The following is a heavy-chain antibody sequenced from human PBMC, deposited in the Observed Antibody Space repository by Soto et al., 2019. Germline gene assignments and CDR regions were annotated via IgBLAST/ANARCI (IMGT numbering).Heavy chain of an antibody. CDR1: GGTFSSYA. J-gene: IGHJ4*02. CDR3: ASSPQAGYSYGLTPVY. Sequence: QVQLVQSGAEVKKPGSSVKVSCKASGGTFSSYAISWVRQAPGQGLEWMGGIIPIFGTANYAQKFQGRVTITADESTSTAYMELSSLRSEDTAVYCCASSPQAGYSYGLTPVYWGQGTLVTVSS. CDR2: IIPIFGTA. D-gene: IGHD5-18*01. V-gene: IGHV1-69*12.